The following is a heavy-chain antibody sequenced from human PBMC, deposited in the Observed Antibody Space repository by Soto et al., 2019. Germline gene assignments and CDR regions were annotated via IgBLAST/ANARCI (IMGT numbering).Heavy chain of an antibody. D-gene: IGHD3-10*01. CDR1: GFTFSSYS. CDR2: ISSSSSTI. CDR3: ASGITMVRGVILVYYYMDV. V-gene: IGHV3-48*01. J-gene: IGHJ6*03. Sequence: EVQLVESGGGLVQPGGSLRLSCAASGFTFSSYSMNWVRQAPGKGLEWVSYISSSSSTIYYADSVKGRFTISRDNAKNSLYLQMNRLRAEDKAVYYCASGITMVRGVILVYYYMDVWGKGTTVTVSS.